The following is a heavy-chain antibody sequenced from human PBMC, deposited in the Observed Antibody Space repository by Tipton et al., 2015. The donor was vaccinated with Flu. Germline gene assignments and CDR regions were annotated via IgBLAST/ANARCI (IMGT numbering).Heavy chain of an antibody. CDR3: AKGGYGTSSKFDN. V-gene: IGHV3-9*01. J-gene: IGHJ4*02. D-gene: IGHD6-6*01. CDR1: GFTFDDYA. Sequence: SLRFSCSASGFTFDDYAMHWVRQAPGKGLEWVSGISWNSGSINYADSVKGRFTISRDNTKNSLYLQMNSLRAEDTAFYYCAKGGYGTSSKFDNWGQGTLVTVSS. CDR2: ISWNSGSI.